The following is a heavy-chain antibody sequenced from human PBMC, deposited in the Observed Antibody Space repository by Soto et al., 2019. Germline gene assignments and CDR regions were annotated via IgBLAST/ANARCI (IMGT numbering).Heavy chain of an antibody. CDR2: TYYRSKWYN. D-gene: IGHD3-3*01. CDR3: ARDLKSFYDFWSGYQTHRYYYYYMDV. Sequence: SQTLSLTCAISGDSASSNSAAWNWIRQSPSRGLEWLGRTYYRSKWYNDYAVSVKSRITINPDTSKNQFSLQLNSVTPEDTAVYYCARDLKSFYDFWSGYQTHRYYYYYMDVWGKGTTVTVSS. CDR1: GDSASSNSAA. J-gene: IGHJ6*03. V-gene: IGHV6-1*01.